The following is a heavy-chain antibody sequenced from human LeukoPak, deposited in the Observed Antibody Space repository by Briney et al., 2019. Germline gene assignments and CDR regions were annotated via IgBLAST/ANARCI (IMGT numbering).Heavy chain of an antibody. CDR2: ISSRGSTI. CDR1: GFTFSDYY. V-gene: IGHV3-11*01. CDR3: ARGVVPGYYYGMDV. Sequence: PGGSLSLSCAASGFTFSDYYMSWIRQAPGKGLEWVSYISSRGSTIYYADSVKGRFTISRDNAKNSLYLQMNSLRAEDTAVYYCARGVVPGYYYGMDVWGQGTTVTVSS. J-gene: IGHJ6*02. D-gene: IGHD2-21*01.